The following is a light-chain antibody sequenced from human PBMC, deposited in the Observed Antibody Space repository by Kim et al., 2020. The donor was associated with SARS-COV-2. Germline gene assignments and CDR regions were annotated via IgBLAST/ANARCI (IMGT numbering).Light chain of an antibody. CDR3: QSYDSSLSGSV. V-gene: IGLV1-40*01. J-gene: IGLJ3*02. Sequence: QRVTIACTGSSSNIGAGYDVHWYQQPPGTVPKLLIYGNSNRPSGVPDRFSGSKSGTSASLAITGLQADDEADYYCQSYDSSLSGSVFGGGTKVTVL. CDR1: SSNIGAGYD. CDR2: GNS.